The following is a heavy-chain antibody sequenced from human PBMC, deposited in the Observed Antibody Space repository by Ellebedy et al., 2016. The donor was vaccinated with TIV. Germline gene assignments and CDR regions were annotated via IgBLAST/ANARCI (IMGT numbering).Heavy chain of an antibody. CDR3: ARDPEDCSGGSCYSRTEYFQH. Sequence: SVKVSXXASGGTFSSYAISWVRQAPEQGLEWMGGIIPIFGTANYAQKFQGRVTITADKSTSTAYMELSSLRSEDTAVYYCARDPEDCSGGSCYSRTEYFQHWGQGTLVTVSS. J-gene: IGHJ1*01. D-gene: IGHD2-15*01. CDR2: IIPIFGTA. V-gene: IGHV1-69*06. CDR1: GGTFSSYA.